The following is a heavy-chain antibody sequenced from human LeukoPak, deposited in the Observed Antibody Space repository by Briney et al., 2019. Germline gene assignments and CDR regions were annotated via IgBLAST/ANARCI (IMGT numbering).Heavy chain of an antibody. CDR3: ARSGSGLWFGAYYFDY. D-gene: IGHD3-10*01. Sequence: GGSLRLSCAASGFTFSSYAMSWLRQAPRKGLEWVAAISGSGGRTYYADYVKGRFTISRDNSKNTFYLQMNSLRAEDTAVYYSARSGSGLWFGAYYFDYWGQGTLVTVSS. V-gene: IGHV3-23*01. CDR1: GFTFSSYA. CDR2: ISGSGGRT. J-gene: IGHJ4*02.